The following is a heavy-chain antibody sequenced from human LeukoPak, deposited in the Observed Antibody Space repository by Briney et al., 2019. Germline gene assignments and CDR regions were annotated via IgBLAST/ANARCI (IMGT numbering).Heavy chain of an antibody. CDR1: GFIFSDYA. CDR2: FPFDGYNK. CDR3: AKDKIAVTATSFDS. V-gene: IGHV3-30*18. J-gene: IGHJ4*02. D-gene: IGHD6-19*01. Sequence: GRSLRLSCAASGFIFSDYAMHWVRQAPGKGLEWVALFPFDGYNKYYADSVKDRFTISRDNSNNTLYLEMKSLRAEDTAVYYCAKDKIAVTATSFDSWSQGDLVTVSS.